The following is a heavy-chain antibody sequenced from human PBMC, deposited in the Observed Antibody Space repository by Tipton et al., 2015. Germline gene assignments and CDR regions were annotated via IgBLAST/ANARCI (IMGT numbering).Heavy chain of an antibody. D-gene: IGHD3-22*01. Sequence: TLSLTCTVSGGSISSSFYYWGWIRQPPGKGLEWIGSMHYGGNTNYNPSLKSRVTMSVDTSKNQFSLHLSSVTAADTAVYYCAREVWYYDSSGYDYWGQGTLVTVSS. J-gene: IGHJ4*02. CDR1: GGSISSSFYY. CDR3: AREVWYYDSSGYDY. V-gene: IGHV4-39*07. CDR2: MHYGGNT.